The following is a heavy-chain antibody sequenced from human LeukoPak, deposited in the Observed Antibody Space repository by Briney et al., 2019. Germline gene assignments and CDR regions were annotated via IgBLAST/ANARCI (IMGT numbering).Heavy chain of an antibody. V-gene: IGHV4-34*01. CDR2: INHSGST. Sequence: SETPSLTCAVYGVSFSGYYWSWIRQPPGKGLEWIGEINHSGSTNYNPSLKSRVTISGDTSKNQFSLKLSSVAAADTAVYYCARALIWGVVVVISYFDYWGQGTLVTVSS. J-gene: IGHJ4*02. D-gene: IGHD3-22*01. CDR1: GVSFSGYY. CDR3: ARALIWGVVVVISYFDY.